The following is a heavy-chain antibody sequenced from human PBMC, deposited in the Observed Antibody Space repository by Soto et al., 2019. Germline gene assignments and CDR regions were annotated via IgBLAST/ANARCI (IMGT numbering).Heavy chain of an antibody. CDR3: ARHKTDIVVVPAYDP. CDR1: GGSISSSSYY. V-gene: IGHV4-39*01. CDR2: IYYSGST. Sequence: SETLSLTCTVSGGSISSSSYYWGWFRQPPGKGLEWIGSIYYSGSTYYNPSLKSRVTISVDTSKNQFSLKLSSVTAADTAVYYCARHKTDIVVVPAYDPWGQGTLVTVSS. J-gene: IGHJ5*02. D-gene: IGHD2-2*01.